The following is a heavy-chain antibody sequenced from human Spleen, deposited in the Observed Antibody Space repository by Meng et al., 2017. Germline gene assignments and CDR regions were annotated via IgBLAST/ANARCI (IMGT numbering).Heavy chain of an antibody. J-gene: IGHJ4*02. Sequence: VLVQQVGAGRLNLPETLSLTGVVSGGSFSDYYWSWLRQPPGKGLEWIGEIKHSGSTNYNPSLESRATISVDTSQNNLSLKLSSVTAADSAVYYCARGATTMAHDFDCWGQGTLVTVSS. CDR3: ARGATTMAHDFDC. CDR2: IKHSGST. CDR1: GGSFSDYY. V-gene: IGHV4-34*01. D-gene: IGHD4-11*01.